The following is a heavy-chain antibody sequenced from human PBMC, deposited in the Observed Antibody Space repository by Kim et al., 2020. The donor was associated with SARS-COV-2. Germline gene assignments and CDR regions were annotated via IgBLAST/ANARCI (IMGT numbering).Heavy chain of an antibody. CDR2: IGESAAEI. V-gene: IGHV3-23*01. D-gene: IGHD2-2*01. J-gene: IGHJ4*02. Sequence: GGSLRLSCEASGFTFKTFAMKWVRQAPGKGLEWVAYIGESAAEIHYADSVDGRFAISRDNARNTLYLQLNSVRSEDTAIYYCARDSGTSPFDYWGQGTLVTVSS. CDR3: ARDSGTSPFDY. CDR1: GFTFKTFA.